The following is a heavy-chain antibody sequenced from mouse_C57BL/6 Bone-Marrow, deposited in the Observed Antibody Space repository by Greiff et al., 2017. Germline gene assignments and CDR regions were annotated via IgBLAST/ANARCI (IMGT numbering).Heavy chain of an antibody. J-gene: IGHJ2*01. V-gene: IGHV1-64*01. CDR2: IHPNSGST. CDR3: ASLGGYYFDY. D-gene: IGHD1-1*02. CDR1: GYTFTSYW. Sequence: QVQLQQPGAELVKPGASVKLSCKASGYTFTSYWMHWVKQRPGQGLEWIGMIHPNSGSTNYNEKFKGKATLTVDKSSSTAYMQLSSLTSEDSAVYYCASLGGYYFDYWGQGTTLTVSA.